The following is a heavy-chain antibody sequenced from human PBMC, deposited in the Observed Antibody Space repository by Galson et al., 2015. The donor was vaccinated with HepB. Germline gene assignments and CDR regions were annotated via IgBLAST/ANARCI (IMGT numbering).Heavy chain of an antibody. CDR2: IKQDGSEK. V-gene: IGHV3-7*01. J-gene: IGHJ4*02. CDR1: GFTFSNSR. CDR3: ASGVVPFY. D-gene: IGHD3-3*01. Sequence: SLRLSCAASGFTFSNSRMTWVRQAPGKGLEWVANIKQDGSEKYYVDSVKGRFTISRDNAKNSLYLQMNSLRVEDTAVYYCASGVVPFYWGQGTLVTVSS.